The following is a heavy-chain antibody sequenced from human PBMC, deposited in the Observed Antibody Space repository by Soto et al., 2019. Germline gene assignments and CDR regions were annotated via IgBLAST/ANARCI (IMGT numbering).Heavy chain of an antibody. D-gene: IGHD3-10*01. J-gene: IGHJ4*02. CDR1: GGSISSGGYY. CDR3: ARGGSYGSGSFHSSSDY. V-gene: IGHV4-31*03. Sequence: SETMSLTCTVSGGSISSGGYYWSWIRQHPGKGLEWIGYIYYSGSTYYNPSLKSRVTISVDTSKNQFSLKLSSVTAADTAVYYCARGGSYGSGSFHSSSDYWGQGTLVTVSS. CDR2: IYYSGST.